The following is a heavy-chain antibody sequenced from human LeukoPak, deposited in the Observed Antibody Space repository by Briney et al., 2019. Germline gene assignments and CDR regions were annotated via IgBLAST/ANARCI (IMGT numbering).Heavy chain of an antibody. CDR2: ISSSRSYI. J-gene: IGHJ3*02. CDR1: VFTFSSYI. V-gene: IGHV3-21*01. D-gene: IGHD2-2*03. Sequence: GGSLRLSCAPSVFTFSSYIMNWVRQAPEKGLEWVSSISSSRSYIYYADSLKGRFTISRDNAKNSLYLQMNSKRAEDTAVYYCARDRGQKLNGYCSSTSCYVSAFDIWGQGTMVTVSS. CDR3: ARDRGQKLNGYCSSTSCYVSAFDI.